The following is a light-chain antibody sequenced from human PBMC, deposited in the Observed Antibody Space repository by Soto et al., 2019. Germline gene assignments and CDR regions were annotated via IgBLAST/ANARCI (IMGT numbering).Light chain of an antibody. CDR3: QQYNTYPPT. V-gene: IGKV1-5*03. CDR1: QTIRSW. J-gene: IGKJ1*01. CDR2: KAS. Sequence: DIQMIQSPFPLSGSVGDRVTITFRASQTIRSWLAWYQQKPGKAPKLLIYKASTLKSGVPSRFSGSGSGTEFTLTINSLQPDDFATYYCQQYNTYPPTFGQGTKVDIK.